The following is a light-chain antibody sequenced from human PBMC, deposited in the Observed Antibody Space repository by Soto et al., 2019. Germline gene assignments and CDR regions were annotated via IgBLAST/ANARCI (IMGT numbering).Light chain of an antibody. Sequence: DIQMTQSPSSLSASIGDRVTITCRASQGITNYLAWYQQKPGKAPELLIYTASTLQSGVPSRFSGSGSGTDFTLTISSLQPEDVATDYCQKHNGAPFTFGPGTKVDIK. CDR3: QKHNGAPFT. V-gene: IGKV1-27*01. CDR1: QGITNY. J-gene: IGKJ3*01. CDR2: TAS.